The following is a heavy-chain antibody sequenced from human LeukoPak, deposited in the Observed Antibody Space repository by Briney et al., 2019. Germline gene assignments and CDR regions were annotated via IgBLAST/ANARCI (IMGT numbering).Heavy chain of an antibody. CDR3: ARHGAYSGWYYFDY. Sequence: SETLSLTCTVTGGSIMTYNYYWSWIRQPAGKTLEWIGRIYGTGRTDYNPSFQSRVTMSVDKSKSQFSLRLSSVTAADTAVYYCARHGAYSGWYYFDYWGQGTLVTVSS. V-gene: IGHV4-4*07. D-gene: IGHD6-19*01. CDR2: IYGTGRT. CDR1: GGSIMTYNYY. J-gene: IGHJ4*02.